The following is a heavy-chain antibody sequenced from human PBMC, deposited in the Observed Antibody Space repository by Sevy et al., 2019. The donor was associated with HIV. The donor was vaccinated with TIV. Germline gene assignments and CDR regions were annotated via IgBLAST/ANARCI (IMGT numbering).Heavy chain of an antibody. Sequence: ASVKVSCKASGYIFTGYYMHWVRQAPGQGLEWMGWIGPNSGGTNYAQKFQGRVTMTRDTSISTAYMGLSSLRSDDTAVYYCARVGDITMIESWFDPWGQGTLVTVSS. J-gene: IGHJ5*02. V-gene: IGHV1-2*02. CDR3: ARVGDITMIESWFDP. CDR2: IGPNSGGT. D-gene: IGHD3-22*01. CDR1: GYIFTGYY.